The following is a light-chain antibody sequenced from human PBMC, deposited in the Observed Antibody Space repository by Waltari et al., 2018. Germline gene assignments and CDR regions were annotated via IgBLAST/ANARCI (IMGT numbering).Light chain of an antibody. CDR1: RSDVGGYTY. V-gene: IGLV2-14*03. CDR2: DVS. Sequence: QSALTQPASVSGSPGQSITISCTGTRSDVGGYTYVSWYQQHPGIAPKLMIYDVSNRPSGVSNRFSGSKSGNTASLTISGLQAEDEADYYCSSYTSSSTWVFGGGTKLTVL. J-gene: IGLJ3*02. CDR3: SSYTSSSTWV.